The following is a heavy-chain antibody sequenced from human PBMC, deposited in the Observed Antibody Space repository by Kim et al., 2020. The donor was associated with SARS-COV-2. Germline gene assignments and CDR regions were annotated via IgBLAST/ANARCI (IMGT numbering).Heavy chain of an antibody. CDR2: INAGNGNT. D-gene: IGHD3-3*01. CDR3: ARDQHYDFCSGFFFSD. CDR1: GYTFTSYA. J-gene: IGHJ4*02. Sequence: ASVKVSCKASGYTFTSYAMHCVRHAPVQRLEWMGWINAGNGNTKYSQKFQGRVTITRDTSASTAYMELSRLRSEDTAVYYCARDQHYDFCSGFFFSDWGQGTLVTVSS. V-gene: IGHV1-3*01.